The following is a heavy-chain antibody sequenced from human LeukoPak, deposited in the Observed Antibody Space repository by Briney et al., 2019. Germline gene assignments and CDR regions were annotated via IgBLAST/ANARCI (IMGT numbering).Heavy chain of an antibody. CDR3: ARGGRDYGFLFVY. CDR1: GFTFSSYS. J-gene: IGHJ4*02. V-gene: IGHV3-21*01. D-gene: IGHD4-17*01. CDR2: TSSSSSYI. Sequence: GGSLRLSCAASGFTFSSYSMNWVRQAPGKGLEWVSSTSSSSSYIYYADSVKGRLTISRDNAKNSLYLQMNSLRAEDTAVYYCARGGRDYGFLFVYWGQGTLVTVSS.